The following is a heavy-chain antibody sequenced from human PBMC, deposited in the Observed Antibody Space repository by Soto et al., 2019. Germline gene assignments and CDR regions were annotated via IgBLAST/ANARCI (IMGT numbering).Heavy chain of an antibody. V-gene: IGHV4-30-2*01. CDR3: ASALTTVTTLDY. CDR1: GGSISSGGYS. J-gene: IGHJ4*02. Sequence: QLQLQESGSGLVKPSQTLSLTCAVSGGSISSGGYSWSWIRQPPGKGLEWVGYIYHSGSTYYNPSIKSRITISVDRSKNEFRLKLSAVTAADTAVYYCASALTTVTTLDYWGQGTLVTVSS. CDR2: IYHSGST. D-gene: IGHD4-4*01.